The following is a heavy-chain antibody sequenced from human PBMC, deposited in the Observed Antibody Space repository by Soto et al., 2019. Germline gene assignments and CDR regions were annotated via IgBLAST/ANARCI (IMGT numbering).Heavy chain of an antibody. CDR3: GHSGGYRIIDY. V-gene: IGHV2-5*02. CDR2: IYWDEDK. J-gene: IGHJ4*01. CDR1: GFSLTSSGVG. D-gene: IGHD2-15*01. Sequence: QITLKESGPTLVKPTQTLTLTCTFSGFSLTSSGVGVGWIRQPPGKALEWLGIIYWDEDKSYSPSLKSRLTITKDTSKNQVVLKMTYMDPVDTATYYCGHSGGYRIIDYWGQGILVTVSS.